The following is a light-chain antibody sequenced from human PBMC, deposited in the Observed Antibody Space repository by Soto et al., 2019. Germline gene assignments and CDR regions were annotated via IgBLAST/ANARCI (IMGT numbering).Light chain of an antibody. CDR3: GTWDSSLSAEV. Sequence: QSVLTQPPSVSAAPGQKVTISCSGSSSNIGNNYVSWYQQLSGTAPKLLIYENNKRPSGIPDRFSGSKSGTSATLGITGLQTGDEADYYCGTWDSSLSAEVFGTGTKLTVL. J-gene: IGLJ1*01. CDR1: SSNIGNNY. CDR2: ENN. V-gene: IGLV1-51*02.